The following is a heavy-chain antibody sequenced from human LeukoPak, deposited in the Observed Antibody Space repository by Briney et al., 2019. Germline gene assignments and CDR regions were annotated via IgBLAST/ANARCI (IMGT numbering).Heavy chain of an antibody. CDR1: GGSISSGGYY. Sequence: PSETLSLTCTVSGGSISSGGYYWSWHRQHPGQGLEWIVYIYYSGSTYYNPSLKSRVTISVDTSKNQFYLKLSSVTAADTAVYFCARVAHTAMTKDYFDYWGQGTLVTVSS. D-gene: IGHD5-18*01. CDR3: ARVAHTAMTKDYFDY. CDR2: IYYSGST. V-gene: IGHV4-31*03. J-gene: IGHJ4*02.